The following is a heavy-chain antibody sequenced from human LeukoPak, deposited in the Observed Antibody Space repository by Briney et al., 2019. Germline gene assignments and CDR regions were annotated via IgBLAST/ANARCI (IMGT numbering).Heavy chain of an antibody. CDR3: ARGKRNCSGGSCYLWFDY. V-gene: IGHV4-39*07. CDR1: DGSISSGGYY. CDR2: INHSGST. J-gene: IGHJ4*02. D-gene: IGHD2-15*01. Sequence: SETLSLTCTVSDGSISSGGYYWSWIRQPPGKGLEWIGEINHSGSTNYNPSLKSRVTISVDTSKNQFSLKLSSVTAADTAVYYCARGKRNCSGGSCYLWFDYWGQGTLVTVSP.